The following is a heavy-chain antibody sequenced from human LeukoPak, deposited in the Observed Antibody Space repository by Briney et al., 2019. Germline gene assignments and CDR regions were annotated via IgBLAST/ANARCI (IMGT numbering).Heavy chain of an antibody. CDR3: ARDPEGWNPLFDY. D-gene: IGHD1-1*01. Sequence: GASVKVSCKASGYTFTTYFIHWVRQAPGQGLEWMGIINPSGGSTSHAQKFQGRVTMTRDTSTSTVYMELSSLRSEDTAVYYCARDPEGWNPLFDYWGQGTLVTDSS. V-gene: IGHV1-46*01. J-gene: IGHJ4*02. CDR2: INPSGGST. CDR1: GYTFTTYF.